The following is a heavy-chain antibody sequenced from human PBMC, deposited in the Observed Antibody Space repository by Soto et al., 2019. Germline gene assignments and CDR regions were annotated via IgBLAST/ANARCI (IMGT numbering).Heavy chain of an antibody. V-gene: IGHV4-59*01. J-gene: IGHJ4*02. CDR2: IYYSGRT. D-gene: IGHD3-16*01. Sequence: QVQLQESGPGLVKPSETLSLTCTVSGGSISSYYWSWIRQLPGKGLEWLEYIYYSGRTNYNPSLKSPYTVPLDQTKNQAPPRLTSGAAGHAAVYCCGREGGGHRFDYWGQGTLVTVSS. CDR1: GGSISSYY. CDR3: GREGGGHRFDY.